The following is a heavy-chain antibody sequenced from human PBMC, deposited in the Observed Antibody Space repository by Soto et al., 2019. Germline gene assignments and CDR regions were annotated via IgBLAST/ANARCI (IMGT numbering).Heavy chain of an antibody. V-gene: IGHV4-31*03. Sequence: SETLSLTCTVSGGSTSSGNYYWSWIRQHPGKGLEWIGYIYYTGSTYYNPSLKSRLTISVDTTKNQFSLRLSSVTAADTAVYYCARVPVYGDYMDVWGKGTTVTV. CDR3: ARVPVYGDYMDV. J-gene: IGHJ6*03. CDR2: IYYTGST. CDR1: GGSTSSGNYY. D-gene: IGHD2-8*01.